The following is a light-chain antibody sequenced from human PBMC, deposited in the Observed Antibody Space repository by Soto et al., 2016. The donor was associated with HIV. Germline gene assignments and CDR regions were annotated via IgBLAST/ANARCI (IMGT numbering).Light chain of an antibody. J-gene: IGKJ5*01. CDR1: QTLLHSSGKTY. CDR3: MQGIQLPRT. Sequence: EIVMTQTPVSLSVTPGQPASMSCKSNQTLLHSSGKTYLYWYLQKPGQSPQLMIYEVSSRFSGVPDRFTGSGSGTDFTLRISRVEAEDVGVYYCMQGIQLPRTFGQGTRLEIK. V-gene: IGKV2-29*03. CDR2: EVS.